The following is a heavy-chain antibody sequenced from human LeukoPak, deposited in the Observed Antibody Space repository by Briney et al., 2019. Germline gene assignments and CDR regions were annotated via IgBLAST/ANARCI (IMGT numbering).Heavy chain of an antibody. CDR2: IYPSDSET. J-gene: IGHJ4*02. Sequence: GESLKISCKASGYSFGIYWIGWMRQMPGQGLEWMGFIYPSDSETKYSPSFQGQVTLSADKSTNTAYLQWDSLKASDTAMYYCARFGGPPWSRHYYDYWGQGTLVTVPS. CDR1: GYSFGIYW. CDR3: ARFGGPPWSRHYYDY. V-gene: IGHV5-51*01. D-gene: IGHD2-15*01.